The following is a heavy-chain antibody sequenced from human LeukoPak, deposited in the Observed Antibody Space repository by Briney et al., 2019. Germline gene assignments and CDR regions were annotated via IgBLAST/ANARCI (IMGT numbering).Heavy chain of an antibody. CDR2: IYYSGST. CDR3: ARDHGILTGYTYYYGMDV. CDR1: GASISSYY. J-gene: IGHJ6*02. Sequence: SETLSLTCNVSGASISSYYWSWIRQPPGKGLEWIGYIYYSGSTNYNPSLKSRVTISVDTSKNQFSLKLSSVTAADTAVYYCARDHGILTGYTYYYGMDVWGQGTTVTVSS. V-gene: IGHV4-59*01. D-gene: IGHD3-9*01.